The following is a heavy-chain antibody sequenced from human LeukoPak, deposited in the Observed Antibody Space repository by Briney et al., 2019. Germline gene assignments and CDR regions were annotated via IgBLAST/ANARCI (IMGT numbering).Heavy chain of an antibody. Sequence: GGSLRLSCAASGFTFSTYWMHWVRQAPGKGLVWVSRINSDGRSTSYADSVKGRFTISRDNAKNTLYLQMNSLRAEDTAVYYCARLRYDSSGRFFDNWGQGTLVTVSS. D-gene: IGHD3-22*01. CDR1: GFTFSTYW. J-gene: IGHJ4*02. CDR2: INSDGRST. V-gene: IGHV3-74*01. CDR3: ARLRYDSSGRFFDN.